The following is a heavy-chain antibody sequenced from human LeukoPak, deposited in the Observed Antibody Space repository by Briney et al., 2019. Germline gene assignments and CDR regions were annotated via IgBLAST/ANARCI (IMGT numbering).Heavy chain of an antibody. Sequence: SETLSLTCTVSGYSISSGYYWNWIRQPAGKGLEWIGRIYTTGSTNYNPSLKNRVTMSVDTSKAQFSLKLRSVTAADTAVYYCARGLYDYYFDYWGQGTLVTVSS. CDR2: IYTTGST. CDR1: GYSISSGYY. D-gene: IGHD3-3*01. V-gene: IGHV4-4*07. J-gene: IGHJ4*02. CDR3: ARGLYDYYFDY.